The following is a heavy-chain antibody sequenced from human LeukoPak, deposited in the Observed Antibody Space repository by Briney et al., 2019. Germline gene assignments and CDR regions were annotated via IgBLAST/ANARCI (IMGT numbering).Heavy chain of an antibody. D-gene: IGHD3-22*01. CDR2: ITSSITYI. J-gene: IGHJ3*02. V-gene: IGHV3-21*01. CDR1: GFTFSSYN. CDR3: ARDFHRCYYDTSGYNGFDI. Sequence: PGGSLRLSCAASGFTFSSYNMNWVRQAPGKGLEWVSSITSSITYIYDADSVRGRLNISRDNAKNSLYLQMNSLRAEDTAVYYCARDFHRCYYDTSGYNGFDIWGQGTMVTVSS.